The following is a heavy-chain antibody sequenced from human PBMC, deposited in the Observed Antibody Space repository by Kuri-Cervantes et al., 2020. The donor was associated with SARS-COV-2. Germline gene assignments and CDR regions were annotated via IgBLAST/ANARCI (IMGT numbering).Heavy chain of an antibody. J-gene: IGHJ5*02. V-gene: IGHV4-59*08. CDR1: GGSISNYY. Sequence: ESLKISCTVSGGSISNYYWSWIRQPPGKSLEYIGSVFHSGTTTYSPSLRSRVSISVDTSKKQFSLKLSSVTAADTAVYYCARHSDYSSTLLRFLDPQWGFDPWGQGNLVTVSS. CDR2: VFHSGTT. D-gene: IGHD3-3*01. CDR3: ARHSDYSSTLLRFLDPQWGFDP.